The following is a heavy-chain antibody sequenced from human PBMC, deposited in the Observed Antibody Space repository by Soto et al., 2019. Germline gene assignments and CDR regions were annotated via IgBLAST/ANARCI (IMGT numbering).Heavy chain of an antibody. D-gene: IGHD3-10*01. Sequence: SVKVSCKASGGTFSSYAISWVRQAPGQGLEWMGGIIPIFGTANYAQKFQGRVTITADESTSTAYMELSSLRSEDTAVYYCARVGTMVRGVIGYYYGMDVWGQGTTVTVSS. J-gene: IGHJ6*02. V-gene: IGHV1-69*13. CDR2: IIPIFGTA. CDR3: ARVGTMVRGVIGYYYGMDV. CDR1: GGTFSSYA.